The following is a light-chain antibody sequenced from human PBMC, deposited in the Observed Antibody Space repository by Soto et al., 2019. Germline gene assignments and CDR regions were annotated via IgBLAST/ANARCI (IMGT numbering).Light chain of an antibody. V-gene: IGKV3-20*01. J-gene: IGKJ1*01. CDR1: QSVSSSN. CDR2: GAS. Sequence: EIVLTQSPGTLSLSPGERATLSCRASQSVSSSNLTWYKQKPGQAPRLLIYGASSRATGIPDRFSGSGSGTDFTLTISRLEPEDFAVYYCQQYGRSPWTFGHGTKVQI. CDR3: QQYGRSPWT.